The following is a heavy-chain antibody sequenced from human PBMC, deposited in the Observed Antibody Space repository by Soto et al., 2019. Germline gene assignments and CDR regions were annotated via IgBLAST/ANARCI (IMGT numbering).Heavy chain of an antibody. CDR2: IIPIFGTA. J-gene: IGHJ4*02. Sequence: QVQLVQSGAEVKKPGSSVKVYCKASGGTFSSYAISWVRQAPGQGLEWMGGIIPIFGTANYAQKFQGRVTITADESTSTAYMELSSLRSEDTAVYYCARGDYYDSSIIDAGFDYWGQGTLVTVSS. CDR1: GGTFSSYA. CDR3: ARGDYYDSSIIDAGFDY. D-gene: IGHD3-22*01. V-gene: IGHV1-69*12.